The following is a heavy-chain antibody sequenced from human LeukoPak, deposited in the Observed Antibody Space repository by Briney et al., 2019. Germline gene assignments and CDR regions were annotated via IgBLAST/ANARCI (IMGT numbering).Heavy chain of an antibody. Sequence: GASVKVSCKASGYTFTGYYMHWVRQAPGQGLEWMGRISPKSGGTNYAQKFQGRVTMTRDTSITTAYMELSRLRSDDTAVYYCARGKADRWFGDLDWGQGTLVTVSS. D-gene: IGHD3-10*01. CDR3: ARGKADRWFGDLD. J-gene: IGHJ4*02. V-gene: IGHV1-2*06. CDR1: GYTFTGYY. CDR2: ISPKSGGT.